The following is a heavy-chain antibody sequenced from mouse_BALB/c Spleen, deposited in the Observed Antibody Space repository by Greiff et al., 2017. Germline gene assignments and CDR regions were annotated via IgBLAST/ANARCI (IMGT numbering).Heavy chain of an antibody. J-gene: IGHJ3*01. D-gene: IGHD2-1*01. CDR1: GYTFTSYW. Sequence: QVQLQQPGAELVKPGASVKLSCKASGYTFTSYWMHWVKQRPGQGLEWIGEIDPSDSYTNYNQKFKGKATLTVDTSSSTAYMQLSSLTSEDSAVYYCTRGGGNYEGFAYWGQGTLVTVSA. V-gene: IGHV1-69*02. CDR2: IDPSDSYT. CDR3: TRGGGNYEGFAY.